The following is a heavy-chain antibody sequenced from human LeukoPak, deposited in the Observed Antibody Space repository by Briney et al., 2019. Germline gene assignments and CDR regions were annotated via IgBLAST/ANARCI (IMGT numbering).Heavy chain of an antibody. J-gene: IGHJ4*02. D-gene: IGHD6-13*01. Sequence: SETLSLTCTVSGGSISSYYWSWIRQPPGKGLEWIGYIYYSGSTNYNPSLKSRVTISVDTSKNQFSLKLSSVAAADTAVYYCARDEGSSWYSYWGQGTLVTVSS. V-gene: IGHV4-59*01. CDR2: IYYSGST. CDR3: ARDEGSSWYSY. CDR1: GGSISSYY.